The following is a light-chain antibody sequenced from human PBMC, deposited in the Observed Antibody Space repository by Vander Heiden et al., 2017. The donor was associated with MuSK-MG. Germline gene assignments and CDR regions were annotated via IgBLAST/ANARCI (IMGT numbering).Light chain of an antibody. Sequence: DIQMTQSPSSLSASVGDRVTITCRASQSISSYLNWYQQKPGKTPKLPIYAASKLQSGGPSRFSGSGSGTDFTLTISSLQPEDFATYYCQQSYSTPRTFGGGTKVEIK. J-gene: IGKJ4*01. CDR2: AAS. CDR1: QSISSY. V-gene: IGKV1-39*01. CDR3: QQSYSTPRT.